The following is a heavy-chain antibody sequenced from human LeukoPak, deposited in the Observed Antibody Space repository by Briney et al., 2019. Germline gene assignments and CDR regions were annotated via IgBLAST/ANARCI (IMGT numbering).Heavy chain of an antibody. V-gene: IGHV3-20*04. Sequence: EGSLRLSCAASGFTFDDYGMSWVRQAPGKGLEWVSGINWNGGSTGYADSVKGRFTISRDNAKNSLYLQMNSLRAEDTALYYCARMTCSSTSCYTVVAGFDYWGQGTLVTVSS. D-gene: IGHD2-2*02. CDR1: GFTFDDYG. J-gene: IGHJ4*02. CDR3: ARMTCSSTSCYTVVAGFDY. CDR2: INWNGGST.